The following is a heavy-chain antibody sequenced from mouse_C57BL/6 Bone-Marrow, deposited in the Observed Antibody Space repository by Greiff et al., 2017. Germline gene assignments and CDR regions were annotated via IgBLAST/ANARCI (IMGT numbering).Heavy chain of an antibody. CDR1: GYTFTSYW. CDR2: IDPSDSYT. V-gene: IGHV1-69*01. CDR3: ARRAGPFDY. J-gene: IGHJ2*01. Sequence: QVQLKQSGAELVMPGASVKLSCKASGYTFTSYWMHWVKQRPGQGLEWIGEIDPSDSYTNYNQKFKGKSTLTVDKSSSTAYMQLSSLTSEDSAVYYCARRAGPFDYWGQGTTLTVSS. D-gene: IGHD3-1*01.